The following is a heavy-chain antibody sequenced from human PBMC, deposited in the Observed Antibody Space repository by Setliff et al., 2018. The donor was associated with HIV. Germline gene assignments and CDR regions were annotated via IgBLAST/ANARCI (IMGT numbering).Heavy chain of an antibody. V-gene: IGHV3-23*01. CDR3: AKDDVPRDFDI. Sequence: LRLSCAASGFSFSIYAMTWVRQAPGKGLEWVSGISGSGLSTYYADSVKGRFTISRDNSKNTLYLRVNSLRAEDTAVYYCAKDDVPRDFDIWGQGTMVTVS. J-gene: IGHJ3*02. CDR1: GFSFSIYA. CDR2: ISGSGLST.